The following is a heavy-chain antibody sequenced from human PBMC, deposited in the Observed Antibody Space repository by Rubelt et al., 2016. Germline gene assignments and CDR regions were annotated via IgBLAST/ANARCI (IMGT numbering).Heavy chain of an antibody. V-gene: IGHV4-39*01. CDR2: IYYSGSP. CDR3: ARAPRRGSSWYYYYGMDV. D-gene: IGHD6-13*01. CDR1: GGSISSSSYY. Sequence: QLQLQESGPGLVKPSETLSLTCTVSGGSISSSSYYWGWIRQPPGKGLEWIGSIYYSGSPSYNPSRTCRVIISVDTSKNQFSLKLSSVTAADTAVDYCARAPRRGSSWYYYYGMDVWGQGTTVTVSS. J-gene: IGHJ6*02.